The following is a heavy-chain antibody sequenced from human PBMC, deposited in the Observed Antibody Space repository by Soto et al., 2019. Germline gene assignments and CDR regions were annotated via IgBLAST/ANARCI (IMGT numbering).Heavy chain of an antibody. V-gene: IGHV1-18*01. D-gene: IGHD4-4*01. Sequence: ASVKVSCKASGYTFTSYGISWVRQAPGQGLEWMGWISAYNGNTNYAQKLQGRVTMTTDTSTSTAYMELRSLRSDDTAVYYCARGGGRLQPYYYYGMDVWGQGTTVTVSS. J-gene: IGHJ6*02. CDR1: GYTFTSYG. CDR2: ISAYNGNT. CDR3: ARGGGRLQPYYYYGMDV.